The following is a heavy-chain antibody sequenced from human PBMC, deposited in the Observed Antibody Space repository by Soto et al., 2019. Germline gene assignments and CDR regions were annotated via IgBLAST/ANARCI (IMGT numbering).Heavy chain of an antibody. D-gene: IGHD2-2*01. CDR1: GYSFTSYW. CDR3: ATRFRGYCSSTSCPDYGDYRLGDY. J-gene: IGHJ4*02. V-gene: IGHV5-10-1*01. Sequence: PGESLKISCKGSGYSFTSYWISWVRQMPGKGLEWMGRIDPSDSYTNYSPSFQGHVTISADKSISTAYLQWSSLKASDTAMYYCATRFRGYCSSTSCPDYGDYRLGDYWGQGTLVAVSS. CDR2: IDPSDSYT.